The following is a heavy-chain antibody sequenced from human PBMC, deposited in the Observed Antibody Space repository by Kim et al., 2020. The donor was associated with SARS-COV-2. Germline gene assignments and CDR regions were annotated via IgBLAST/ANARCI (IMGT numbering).Heavy chain of an antibody. J-gene: IGHJ1*01. D-gene: IGHD1-1*01. CDR1: GFAFSDYS. CDR2: INSSSSVI. V-gene: IGHV3-48*02. CDR3: ARDRWRDS. Sequence: GGSLRLSCVASGFAFSDYSMNWVRQAPGKGLEWISYINSSSSVIYYADSVTGRFTISRDNDKNSLYLQMNNLRDEDTAVYRCARDRWRDSWGEGTLVTVS.